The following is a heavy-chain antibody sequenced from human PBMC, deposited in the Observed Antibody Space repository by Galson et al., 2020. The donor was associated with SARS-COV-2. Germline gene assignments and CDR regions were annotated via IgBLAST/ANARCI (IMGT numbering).Heavy chain of an antibody. V-gene: IGHV1-2*02. Sequence: ASVKVSCKASGYTFTGYYMHWVRQAPGQGLEWMGWINPNSGGTNYAQKFQGRVTMTRDTSISIAYMERSRLRSDDTAVYYCARDGTAMVTNGFDIWGQVTMVTVSS. J-gene: IGHJ3*02. CDR2: INPNSGGT. CDR1: GYTFTGYY. D-gene: IGHD5-18*01. CDR3: ARDGTAMVTNGFDI.